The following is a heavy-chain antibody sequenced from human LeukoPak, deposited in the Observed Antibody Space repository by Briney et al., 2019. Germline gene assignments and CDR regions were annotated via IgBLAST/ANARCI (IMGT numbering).Heavy chain of an antibody. J-gene: IGHJ6*02. D-gene: IGHD3-10*02. V-gene: IGHV1-18*03. CDR3: ASKTHYYVPQRVRNSGYYYYGMDV. CDR2: ISAYNGNT. Sequence: ASVKVSCKASGYTFTSYGISWVRQAPGQGLEWMGWISAYNGNTNYAQKLQGRVTMTTDTPTSTAYMELRSLRSDDMAVYYCASKTHYYVPQRVRNSGYYYYGMDVWGQGTTVTVSS. CDR1: GYTFTSYG.